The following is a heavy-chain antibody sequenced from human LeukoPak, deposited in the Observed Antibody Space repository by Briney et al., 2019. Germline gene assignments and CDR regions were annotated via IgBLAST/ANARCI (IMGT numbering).Heavy chain of an antibody. D-gene: IGHD6-19*01. CDR2: ISSSSSTI. J-gene: IGHJ4*02. Sequence: PGRSLRLSCAASGFTFSSYSMNWVRQAPGKGLEWVSYISSSSSTIYYAVSVKGRFTISRDNAKNSLYLQMNSLRDEDTAVYYCARGSEYSSGWLSDYWSQGTLVTVSS. CDR3: ARGSEYSSGWLSDY. V-gene: IGHV3-48*02. CDR1: GFTFSSYS.